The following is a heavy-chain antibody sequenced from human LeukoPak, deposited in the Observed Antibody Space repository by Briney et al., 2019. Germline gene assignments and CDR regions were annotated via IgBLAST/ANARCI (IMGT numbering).Heavy chain of an antibody. CDR2: ISFGGGHI. CDR1: RFTFSSYS. J-gene: IGHJ6*02. D-gene: IGHD2/OR15-2a*01. Sequence: SGGPLRLSCVASRFTFSSYSMTWVRRAPGTGLEWVSSISFGGGHIFYTDSVKGRFTIFRDDSKNSLYLEMNSLRAEDTAVYFCARIVLTPPYGMDVWGQGTTVTVSS. V-gene: IGHV3-21*01. CDR3: ARIVLTPPYGMDV.